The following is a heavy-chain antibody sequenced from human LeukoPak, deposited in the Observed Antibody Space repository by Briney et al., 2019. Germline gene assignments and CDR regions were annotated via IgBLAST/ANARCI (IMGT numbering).Heavy chain of an antibody. CDR3: ARVGYSSGWTFDY. CDR2: IYHSGST. V-gene: IGHV4-38-2*02. D-gene: IGHD6-19*01. Sequence: SETLSLTCTVSGYSISSGYYWGWIRQPPGEGLEWIGSIYHSGSTYYNPSLRSRVTISVDTSKNQFSLKLSSVTAADTAVYYCARVGYSSGWTFDYWGQGTLVTVSS. CDR1: GYSISSGYY. J-gene: IGHJ4*02.